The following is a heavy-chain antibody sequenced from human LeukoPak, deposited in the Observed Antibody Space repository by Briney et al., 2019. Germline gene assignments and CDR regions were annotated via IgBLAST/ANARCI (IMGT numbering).Heavy chain of an antibody. CDR3: AKDQGIAYNWFDP. D-gene: IGHD6-13*01. CDR2: ISYDGSNK. V-gene: IGHV3-30*04. Sequence: QPGRSLRLSCAASGFTFSSYAMHWVRQAPGKGLEWVAVISYDGSNKYYADSVKGRFTISRDNSKNTLYLQMNSLRAEDTAVYYCAKDQGIAYNWFDPWGQGTLVTVSS. CDR1: GFTFSSYA. J-gene: IGHJ5*02.